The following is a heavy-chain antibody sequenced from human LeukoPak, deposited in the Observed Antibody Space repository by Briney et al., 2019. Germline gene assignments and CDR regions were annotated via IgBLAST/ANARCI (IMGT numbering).Heavy chain of an antibody. J-gene: IGHJ4*02. Sequence: GGSLRLSCAASGFPFTIYAMSWVRQAPGKGLEWFSAISGSDGGTHYADSVKGRFTTSRDNSKNTLYLQMSSLRADATAVYYCARLRNTMTTPRFDYWGQGTLVTVSS. V-gene: IGHV3-23*01. D-gene: IGHD4-17*01. CDR2: ISGSDGGT. CDR1: GFPFTIYA. CDR3: ARLRNTMTTPRFDY.